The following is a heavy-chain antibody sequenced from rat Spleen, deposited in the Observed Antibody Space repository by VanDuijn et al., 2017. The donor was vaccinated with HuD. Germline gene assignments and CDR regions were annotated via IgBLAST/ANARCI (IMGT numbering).Heavy chain of an antibody. V-gene: IGHV5-22*01. CDR1: GFTFSDYY. CDR2: ISYEGSST. Sequence: EVQLVESGGGLVQPGRSLKLSCAASGFTFSDYYMAWVRQAPKKGLEWVASISYEGSSTYYGDSVKGRFTISRDNAKSTLYLQMNSLRSEDTATYYCARRGYILYVMDAWGQGASVTVSS. CDR3: ARRGYILYVMDA. J-gene: IGHJ4*01. D-gene: IGHD1-2*01.